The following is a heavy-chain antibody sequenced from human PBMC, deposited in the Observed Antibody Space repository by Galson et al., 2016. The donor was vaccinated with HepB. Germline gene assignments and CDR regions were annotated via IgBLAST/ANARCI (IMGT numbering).Heavy chain of an antibody. D-gene: IGHD3-16*01. CDR2: IIPGFGTP. J-gene: IGHJ6*02. CDR1: AGTFNNLA. V-gene: IGHV1-69*13. Sequence: SVKVSCKAAAGTFNNLAISWVRQAPGQGLEWMGVIIPGFGTPNYAQKFQSRVTITADEVTTTAYMELSSLRSEDSAVYYCASPLLLFRQKMYYYYGMDVWGQGTTVTVSS. CDR3: ASPLLLFRQKMYYYYGMDV.